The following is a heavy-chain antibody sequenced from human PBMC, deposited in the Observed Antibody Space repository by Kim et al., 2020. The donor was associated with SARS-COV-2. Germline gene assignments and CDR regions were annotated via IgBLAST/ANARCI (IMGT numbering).Heavy chain of an antibody. J-gene: IGHJ5*02. CDR2: IYSGGST. Sequence: GGSLRLSCAASGFTVSSSYMTWVRQAPGKGLEWVSVIYSGGSTYYADSVKGRLTISRDNPNNTLYLQMNSLRAEDTAVYYCARGRGAGRGDNWFDPWGQG. CDR3: ARGRGAGRGDNWFDP. D-gene: IGHD3-16*01. V-gene: IGHV3-66*01. CDR1: GFTVSSSY.